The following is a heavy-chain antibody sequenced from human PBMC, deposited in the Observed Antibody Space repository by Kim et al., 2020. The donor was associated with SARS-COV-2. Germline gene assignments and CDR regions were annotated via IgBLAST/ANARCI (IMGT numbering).Heavy chain of an antibody. CDR3: ARRGYCSSTSCYIFDY. J-gene: IGHJ4*02. D-gene: IGHD2-2*02. CDR1: GYRFTSYW. Sequence: GESLKISCKGSGYRFTSYWIGWVRQMPGKGLEWMGIIFPGDSDTRYSPSFQGQVTISVDKSISTAYLQWSSLKASEPAMYYCARRGYCSSTSCYIFDYWGQGTLVTVSS. V-gene: IGHV5-51*01. CDR2: IFPGDSDT.